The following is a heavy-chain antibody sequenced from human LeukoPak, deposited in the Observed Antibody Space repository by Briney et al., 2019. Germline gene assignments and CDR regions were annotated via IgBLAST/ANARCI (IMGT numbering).Heavy chain of an antibody. V-gene: IGHV3-30*03. Sequence: GGSLRLSCAASGFTFSSYGMHWVRQAPGKGLEWVAVISYDGSNKYYADSVKGRFTISRDNSKNTLYLQMNSLRAEDTAVYYCARPFLAGGYYMDVWGKGTTVSVSS. CDR1: GFTFSSYG. CDR3: ARPFLAGGYYMDV. CDR2: ISYDGSNK. D-gene: IGHD2/OR15-2a*01. J-gene: IGHJ6*03.